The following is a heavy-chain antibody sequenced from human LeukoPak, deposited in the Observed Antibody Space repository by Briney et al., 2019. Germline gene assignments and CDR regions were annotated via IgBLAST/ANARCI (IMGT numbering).Heavy chain of an antibody. CDR1: GGTFSSYA. CDR3: ARDLGYCSGGSCYSGDSFDY. V-gene: IGHV1-69*13. CDR2: IIPIFGTA. D-gene: IGHD2-15*01. Sequence: ASVKDSCKASGGTFSSYAISWVRQAPGQGLEWMGGIIPIFGTANYAQKFQGRVTITADESTSTAYMELSSLRSEDTAVYYCARDLGYCSGGSCYSGDSFDYWGQGTLVTVSS. J-gene: IGHJ4*02.